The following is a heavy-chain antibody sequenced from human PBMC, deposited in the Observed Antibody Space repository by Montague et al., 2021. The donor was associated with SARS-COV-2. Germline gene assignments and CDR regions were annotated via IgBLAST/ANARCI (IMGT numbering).Heavy chain of an antibody. D-gene: IGHD5-12*01. V-gene: IGHV4-61*02. CDR1: GGSISSGSYY. Sequence: TLSLTCTVSGGSISSGSYYWSWIRQPAGKGLEWIGRIYTSGTTDYSFSLKSRVTISVDTSKNQFSLKLTSVTAADTAVYYCARAHSGSWAHLDNWGQGSPVTVSP. J-gene: IGHJ4*02. CDR3: ARAHSGSWAHLDN. CDR2: IYTSGTT.